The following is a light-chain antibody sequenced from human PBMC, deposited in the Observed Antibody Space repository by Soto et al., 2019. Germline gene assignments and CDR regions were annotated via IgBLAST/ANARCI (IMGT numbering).Light chain of an antibody. V-gene: IGKV3-15*01. Sequence: EXVMTQSPATLSVSPGERATLSCRASESISSHLAWYQQKPGQAPRLLIYEASTRATGISARFSGSGSRTEFTLTISSLQSEDFAVYYCQQYYYWWTFGQGTRVEIK. CDR1: ESISSH. J-gene: IGKJ1*01. CDR3: QQYYYWWT. CDR2: EAS.